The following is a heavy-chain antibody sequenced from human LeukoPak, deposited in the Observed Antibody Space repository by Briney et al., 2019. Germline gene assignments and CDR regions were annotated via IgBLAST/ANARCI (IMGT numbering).Heavy chain of an antibody. V-gene: IGHV3-9*01. Sequence: GGSLRLSCAASGFTFDDYAMHWVRQPPGKGLEWVSGISWNSGGIGYADSVKGRFTISRDNAKNSLHLQMNSLRAEDTALYYCAKDIGSGELQDYYYGMDVWGQGTTVTVSS. CDR1: GFTFDDYA. D-gene: IGHD1-26*01. J-gene: IGHJ6*02. CDR3: AKDIGSGELQDYYYGMDV. CDR2: ISWNSGGI.